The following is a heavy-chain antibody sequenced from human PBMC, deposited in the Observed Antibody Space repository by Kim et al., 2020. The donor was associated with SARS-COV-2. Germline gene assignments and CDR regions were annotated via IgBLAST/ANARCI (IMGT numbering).Heavy chain of an antibody. J-gene: IGHJ5*02. V-gene: IGHV4-39*01. CDR2: IYYSGST. CDR1: GGSISSSSYY. D-gene: IGHD6-19*01. CDR3: ARHAGSGWYGWFDP. Sequence: SETLSLTCTVSGGSISSSSYYWGWIRQPPGKGLEWIGSIYYSGSTYYNPSLKSRVTISVDTSKNQFSLKLSSVTAADTAVYYCARHAGSGWYGWFDPWGQGTLVTVSS.